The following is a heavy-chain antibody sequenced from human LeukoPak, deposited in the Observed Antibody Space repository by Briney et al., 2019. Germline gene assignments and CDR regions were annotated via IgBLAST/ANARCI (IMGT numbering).Heavy chain of an antibody. V-gene: IGHV4-34*01. CDR3: ARVRGSSTSYYRTGENYYYDHMDV. D-gene: IGHD2-2*01. Sequence: NPSETLSLTCAVYGGSFSGYYWSWIRQPPGKGLEWIGEINHSGSTKYNPSLKSRVTISADTSKNQFSLKLRFVTAADTAVYYCARVRGSSTSYYRTGENYYYDHMDVWGKGTTVTVSS. CDR2: INHSGST. CDR1: GGSFSGYY. J-gene: IGHJ6*03.